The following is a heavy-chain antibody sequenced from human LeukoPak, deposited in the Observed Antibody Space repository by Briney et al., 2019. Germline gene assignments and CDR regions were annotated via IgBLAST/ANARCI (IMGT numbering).Heavy chain of an antibody. D-gene: IGHD6-6*01. CDR3: ARGSSAARRYFDY. Sequence: SETLSLTCAVYGGSFSGYYWSWIRHPPGKGLEWIGEINHSGGTNYNPSLKSRVTISVETSKNQFSLKLSSVTAADTAVYYCARGSSAARRYFDYWGQGTLVPVSS. CDR2: INHSGGT. V-gene: IGHV4-34*01. J-gene: IGHJ4*02. CDR1: GGSFSGYY.